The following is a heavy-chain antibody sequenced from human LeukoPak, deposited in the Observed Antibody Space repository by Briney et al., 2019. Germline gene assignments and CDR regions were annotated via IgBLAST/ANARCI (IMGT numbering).Heavy chain of an antibody. J-gene: IGHJ1*01. D-gene: IGHD2-2*01. CDR2: ISYDGSNK. V-gene: IGHV3-30*03. Sequence: GGSLRLSCAASGFTFSSYSMNWVRQAPGKGLEWVAVISYDGSNKYYADSVKGRFTISRDNSKNTLYLQMNSLRAEDTAVYYCARDQGIVVVPAAIFQHWGQGTLVTVSS. CDR3: ARDQGIVVVPAAIFQH. CDR1: GFTFSSYS.